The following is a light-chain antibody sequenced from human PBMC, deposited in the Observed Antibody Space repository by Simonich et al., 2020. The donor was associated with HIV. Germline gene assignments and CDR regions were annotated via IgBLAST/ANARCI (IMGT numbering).Light chain of an antibody. J-gene: IGKJ5*01. CDR2: DAS. CDR3: QQRSNWPIT. Sequence: EMVLTQSQATLSLSPGERATLSCRASQSVSSYLAWYQQKPGQAPKLLIYDASNRAPGIPARFSGSGSGTDFTLTISSLEPEDFAVYYCQQRSNWPITFGQGTRLEIK. V-gene: IGKV3-11*01. CDR1: QSVSSY.